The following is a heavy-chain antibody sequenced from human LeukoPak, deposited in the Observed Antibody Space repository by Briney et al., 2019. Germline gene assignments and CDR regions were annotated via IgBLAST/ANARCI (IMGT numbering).Heavy chain of an antibody. D-gene: IGHD2-2*01. V-gene: IGHV4-59*11. Sequence: SETLSLTCTVSGGSISSRYWSWIRQPPGKGLEWIGYIYYSGSTNYNPSLKSRVTISVDTSKNQFSLKLSSVTAADTAVYYCARAGYCSSTSCYLYAFDIWGQGTMVTVSS. CDR3: ARAGYCSSTSCYLYAFDI. CDR2: IYYSGST. J-gene: IGHJ3*02. CDR1: GGSISSRY.